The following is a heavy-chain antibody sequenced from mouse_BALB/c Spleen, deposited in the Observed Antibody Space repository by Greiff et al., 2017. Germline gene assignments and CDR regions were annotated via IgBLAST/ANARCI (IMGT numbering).Heavy chain of an antibody. J-gene: IGHJ3*01. CDR2: IWAGGST. V-gene: IGHV2-9*02. CDR3: ARVGYRYTWFAY. CDR1: GFSLTSYG. D-gene: IGHD2-14*01. Sequence: VHLVESGPGLVAPSQSLSITCTVSGFSLTSYGVHWVRQPPGKGLEWLGVIWAGGSTNYNSALMSRLSISKDNSKSQVFLKMNSLQTDDTAMYYCARVGYRYTWFAYWGQGTLVTVSA.